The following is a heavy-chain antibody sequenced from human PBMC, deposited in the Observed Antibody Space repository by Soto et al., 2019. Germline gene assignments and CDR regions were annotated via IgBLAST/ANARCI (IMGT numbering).Heavy chain of an antibody. Sequence: PGESLKISCKASGYSFTSYWIGWVRQMPGKGLEWMGIIYPGDSDTRYRPSLLGQATISADKSISTAYLQWSSLKASDTAIYYCAAPGDSSGYSSLYNYWGQGTLVTVSS. D-gene: IGHD3-22*01. J-gene: IGHJ4*02. CDR3: AAPGDSSGYSSLYNY. V-gene: IGHV5-51*01. CDR2: IYPGDSDT. CDR1: GYSFTSYW.